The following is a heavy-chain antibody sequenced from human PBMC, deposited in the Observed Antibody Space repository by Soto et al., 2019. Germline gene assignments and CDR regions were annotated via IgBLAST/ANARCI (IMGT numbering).Heavy chain of an antibody. D-gene: IGHD1-26*01. CDR1: GGTFSSCA. V-gene: IGHV1-69*13. J-gene: IGHJ6*02. CDR3: ARGAVGATTEDYYYGMDV. Sequence: SVKVSCKASGGTFSSCAISWVRQAPGQGLEWMGGIIPIFGTANYAQKFQGRVTITADESMSTAYMELSSLRSEDTAVYYCARGAVGATTEDYYYGMDVWGQGTTFTVSS. CDR2: IIPIFGTA.